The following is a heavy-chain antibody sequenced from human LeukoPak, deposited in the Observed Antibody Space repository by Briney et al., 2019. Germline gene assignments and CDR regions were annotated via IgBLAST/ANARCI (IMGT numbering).Heavy chain of an antibody. V-gene: IGHV1-18*04. CDR1: GYTFTGYY. CDR3: ARWGIAVPGGAFDI. J-gene: IGHJ3*02. CDR2: ISAYNGNT. D-gene: IGHD6-19*01. Sequence: ASVKVSCKASGYTFTGYYMHWVRQAPGQGLEWMGWISAYNGNTNYAQKLQGRVTMTTDTSTSTAYMELRSLRSDDTAVYYCARWGIAVPGGAFDIWGQGTMVTVSS.